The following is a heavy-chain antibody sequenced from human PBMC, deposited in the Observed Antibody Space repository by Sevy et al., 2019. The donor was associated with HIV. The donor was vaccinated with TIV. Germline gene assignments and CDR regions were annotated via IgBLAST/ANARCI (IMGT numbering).Heavy chain of an antibody. V-gene: IGHV3-53*01. D-gene: IGHD2-15*01. CDR1: GFSVSSNY. Sequence: GGSLRLSCVVSGFSVSSNYMSWVRQAPGKGLEWVSNIYSDGRTYYADSVRGRFTISRDTSKNTVYLEMKSLSAEDTAVYYCTRGDIVLGEDNYYGMDVWGHGTTVTVSS. CDR2: IYSDGRT. J-gene: IGHJ6*02. CDR3: TRGDIVLGEDNYYGMDV.